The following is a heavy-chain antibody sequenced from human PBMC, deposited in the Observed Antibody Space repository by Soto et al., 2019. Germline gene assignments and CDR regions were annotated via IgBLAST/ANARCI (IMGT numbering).Heavy chain of an antibody. J-gene: IGHJ3*02. D-gene: IGHD2-2*01. V-gene: IGHV4-31*03. CDR2: IYYSGSA. CDR3: ARVRAFCSSTSCHDDAFDI. Sequence: SETLSLTCTVSGGSISSGGYYWSWIRQHPGKGLEWIGYIYYSGSAYYNPSLKSRVTISVDTSKNQFSLKLSSVTAADTAVYYCARVRAFCSSTSCHDDAFDIWGQGTMVTVS. CDR1: GGSISSGGYY.